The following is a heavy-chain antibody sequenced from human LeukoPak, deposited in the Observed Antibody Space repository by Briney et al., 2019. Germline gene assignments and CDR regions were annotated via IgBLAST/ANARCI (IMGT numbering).Heavy chain of an antibody. CDR2: IYYSGST. J-gene: IGHJ3*02. CDR3: ARDQPYCGGDCSATAFDI. V-gene: IGHV4-59*12. D-gene: IGHD2-21*02. Sequence: SETLSLTCTVSGGSISSYYWSWIRQPPGKGLEWIGYIYYSGSTNYNPSLKSRVTISVDTSKNQFSLKLSSVTAADTALYYCARDQPYCGGDCSATAFDIWGQGTMVTVSS. CDR1: GGSISSYY.